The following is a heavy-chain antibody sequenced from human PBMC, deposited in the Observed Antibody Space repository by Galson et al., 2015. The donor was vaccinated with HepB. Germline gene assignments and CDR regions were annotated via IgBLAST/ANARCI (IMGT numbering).Heavy chain of an antibody. D-gene: IGHD3-10*01. CDR1: GGSISSYY. J-gene: IGHJ2*01. Sequence: ETLSLTCTVSGGSISSYYWSWIRQPPGKGLEWIGYIYYSGSTNYNPSLKSRVTISVDTSKNQFSLKLSSVTAADTAVYYCARARSTMVRGVIIRENFDLWGRGT. CDR2: IYYSGST. V-gene: IGHV4-59*01. CDR3: ARARSTMVRGVIIRENFDL.